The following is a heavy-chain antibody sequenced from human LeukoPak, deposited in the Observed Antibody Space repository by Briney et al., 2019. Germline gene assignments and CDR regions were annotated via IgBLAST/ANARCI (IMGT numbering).Heavy chain of an antibody. CDR3: AKRKTSYGSGSYSVAY. Sequence: GGSLRLSCAASGFTFSSYAMSWVRQAPGKGLEWVSAISGSGGSTYYADSVKGRFTISRDNSKNTLYLQMNSLRAEDTAVYYCAKRKTSYGSGSYSVAYWGQGTLVTVSS. CDR2: ISGSGGST. J-gene: IGHJ4*02. V-gene: IGHV3-23*01. CDR1: GFTFSSYA. D-gene: IGHD3-10*01.